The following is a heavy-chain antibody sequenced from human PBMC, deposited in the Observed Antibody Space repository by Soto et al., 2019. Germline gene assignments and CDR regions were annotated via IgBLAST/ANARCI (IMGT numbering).Heavy chain of an antibody. J-gene: IGHJ6*02. CDR1: GFTFSSFG. V-gene: IGHV3-30*03. CDR2: ISYDGSDK. D-gene: IGHD2-8*01. Sequence: GGSLRLSCAASGFTFSSFGMHWVRQAPDKGLQWVAVISYDGSDKYYADSVKGRFTISRDDSTNTMYLQMNSLRAEDTAVYYCARDDVLMVYARGDYGMDVWGQGTTVTVSS. CDR3: ARDDVLMVYARGDYGMDV.